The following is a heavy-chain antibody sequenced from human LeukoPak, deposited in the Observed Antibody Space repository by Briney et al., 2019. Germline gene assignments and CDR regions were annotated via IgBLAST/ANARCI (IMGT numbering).Heavy chain of an antibody. CDR1: GGAISSGDYY. V-gene: IGHV4-61*02. CDR3: ARENDAFDI. J-gene: IGHJ3*02. CDR2: IYTSGST. Sequence: PSETLSLTCTVSGGAISSGDYYWSWIRQPAGKGLEWIGRIYTSGSTNYNPSLKSRVTMSVDTSKNQFSLKLSSVTAADTAVYYCARENDAFDIWGQGTMVTVSS.